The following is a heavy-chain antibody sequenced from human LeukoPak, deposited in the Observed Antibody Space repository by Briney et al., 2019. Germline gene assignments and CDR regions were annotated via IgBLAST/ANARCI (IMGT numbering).Heavy chain of an antibody. V-gene: IGHV4-59*01. D-gene: IGHD3-16*02. CDR2: VHYSGTA. CDR1: DGSITNYD. Sequence: SETLSLTCTVSDGSITNYDWSWVRQPPGKGLEFIGHVHYSGTANYNPSLRSRVTISVDTPKNQFSLKLSSVTAADTAVYYCAREYLDAYYDYVWGSYRFDAFDIWGQGTMVTVSS. J-gene: IGHJ3*02. CDR3: AREYLDAYYDYVWGSYRFDAFDI.